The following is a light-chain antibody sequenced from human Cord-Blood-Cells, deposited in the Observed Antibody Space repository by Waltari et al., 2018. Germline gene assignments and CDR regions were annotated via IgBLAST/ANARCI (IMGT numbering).Light chain of an antibody. CDR1: QSISSY. V-gene: IGKV1-39*01. J-gene: IGKJ3*01. CDR3: QQSYSTPFT. Sequence: DIQMTQSPSSLYASVGDRVTITCRASQSISSYLNWYQQKPGKAPKLLIYAASSLQSGVPSRFSGSGSGTDFTLTISSLQPEDFATYYCQQSYSTPFTFGPGTKVEIK. CDR2: AAS.